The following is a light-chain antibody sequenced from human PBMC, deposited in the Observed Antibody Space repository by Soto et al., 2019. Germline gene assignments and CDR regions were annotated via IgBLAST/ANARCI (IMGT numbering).Light chain of an antibody. V-gene: IGKV3-15*01. CDR2: ATS. Sequence: IVVTQSPATLSVSPGERATLSCRASQSVGNNFAWYQQKPGEAPRLLIFATSTRATGVPARFSGSGSGTEFTLTISSLQSEDFAVYYCQQYGDWPLSFGGGAKVDIE. J-gene: IGKJ4*01. CDR1: QSVGNN. CDR3: QQYGDWPLS.